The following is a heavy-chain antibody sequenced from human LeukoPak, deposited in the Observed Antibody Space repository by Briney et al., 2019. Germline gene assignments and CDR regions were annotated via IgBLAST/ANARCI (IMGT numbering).Heavy chain of an antibody. D-gene: IGHD3-10*01. CDR3: ARAKALLWFGESYEYYFDY. CDR1: GGSISSYY. J-gene: IGHJ4*02. V-gene: IGHV4-59*01. Sequence: SETLSLTCTVSGGSISSYYWSWIRQPPGKGLEWIGYIYYSGSTNYNPSLKSRATISVDTSKNQFSLKLSSVTAAGTAVYYCARAKALLWFGESYEYYFDYWGQGTLVTVSS. CDR2: IYYSGST.